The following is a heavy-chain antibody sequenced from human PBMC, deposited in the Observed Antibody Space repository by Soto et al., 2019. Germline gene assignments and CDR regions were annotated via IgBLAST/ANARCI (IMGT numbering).Heavy chain of an antibody. CDR1: GFTFSSYS. CDR3: ARGIFTDFDY. J-gene: IGHJ4*02. CDR2: ISSSSSTI. Sequence: EVQLVESGGGLVQPGGSLRLSCAASGFTFSSYSMNWVRQAPGKGLEWVSYISSSSSTIYYADSVKGRFTISRDNAKNSLYLQMNSLRAEDTAVYYCARGIFTDFDYWGQGTLVTVSS. V-gene: IGHV3-48*01. D-gene: IGHD3-3*01.